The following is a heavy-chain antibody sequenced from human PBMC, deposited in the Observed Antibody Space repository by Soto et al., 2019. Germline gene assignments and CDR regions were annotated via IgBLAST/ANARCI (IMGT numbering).Heavy chain of an antibody. D-gene: IGHD3-22*01. V-gene: IGHV1-2*02. CDR3: ARVTHYYYDSSGYSGPYYYYGMDV. Sequence: ASVKVSCKASGYTFTGYYMHWVRQAPGQGLEWMGWINPNSGGTNYAQKFQGRVTMTRDTSISTAYMELSRLRSDDTAVYYCARVTHYYYDSSGYSGPYYYYGMDVWGQGTTVTVSS. J-gene: IGHJ6*02. CDR1: GYTFTGYY. CDR2: INPNSGGT.